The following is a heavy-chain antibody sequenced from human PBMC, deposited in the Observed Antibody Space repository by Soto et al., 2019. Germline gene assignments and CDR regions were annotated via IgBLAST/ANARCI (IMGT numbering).Heavy chain of an antibody. J-gene: IGHJ4*02. CDR3: AHTGYYDLLTFDY. D-gene: IGHD3-9*01. CDR1: GFSLSSRKMG. V-gene: IGHV2-5*01. Sequence: QITLKESGPTLVNPTQTLTLTCNFSGFSLSSRKMGVGWIRQPPGKALEWLELIYWYVDKRYRPSLNNRLTITKDTSKNQVLLTMTNLDPVDTATYYCAHTGYYDLLTFDYWGQGTLVTVSS. CDR2: IYWYVDK.